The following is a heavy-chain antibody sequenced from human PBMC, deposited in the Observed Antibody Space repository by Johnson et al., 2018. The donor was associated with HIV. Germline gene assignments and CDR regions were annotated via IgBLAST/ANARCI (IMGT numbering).Heavy chain of an antibody. CDR1: GFTFSDYY. J-gene: IGHJ3*02. CDR3: ARDGVYSSPHDAFDI. Sequence: QVQLVESGGGLVKPGGSLRLSCAASGFTFSDYYMGWIRQAPGKGLEWVSYISSSGSSTYYADSVKGRFTISRDNAKNSLYLQMDKLRTDDTAVYYCARDGVYSSPHDAFDIWGQGTMVTVSS. D-gene: IGHD6-13*01. CDR2: ISSSGSST. V-gene: IGHV3-11*01.